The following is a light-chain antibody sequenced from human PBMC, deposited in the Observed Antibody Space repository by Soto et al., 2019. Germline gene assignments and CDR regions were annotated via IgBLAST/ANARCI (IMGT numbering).Light chain of an antibody. Sequence: EIVMTQSPATLSVSPGERATLSCRASQTVSSNLAWYQQKPGQAPRLLIYGAAGSATGIPDRFSGSGSGTEFTLTILSLQSEAVSVYFCQQYNDSCTFGQGTKVDIK. CDR3: QQYNDSCT. CDR2: GAA. J-gene: IGKJ1*01. CDR1: QTVSSN. V-gene: IGKV3-15*01.